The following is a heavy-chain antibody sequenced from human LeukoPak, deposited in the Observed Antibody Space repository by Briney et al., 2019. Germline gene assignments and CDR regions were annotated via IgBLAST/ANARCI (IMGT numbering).Heavy chain of an antibody. CDR2: IASSGRNT. Sequence: PGGSLRLSCAASGFNFNDAAMTWVRQAPGKGLELVSLIASSGRNTYYTDSVRGRFTISRDNSKNTLSLQMNSLRVEDTAMYYCAKDIQLSAWGLGTMVTVSS. D-gene: IGHD5-24*01. CDR3: AKDIQLSA. J-gene: IGHJ3*01. V-gene: IGHV3-23*01. CDR1: GFNFNDAA.